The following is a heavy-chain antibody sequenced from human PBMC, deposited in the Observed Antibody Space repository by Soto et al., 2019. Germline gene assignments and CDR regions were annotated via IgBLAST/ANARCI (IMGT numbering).Heavy chain of an antibody. J-gene: IGHJ4*02. CDR3: VREGSGYYDILTGSPIFFFDY. V-gene: IGHV5-51*01. CDR1: GYSFTGYW. Sequence: PGESLKISCKGSGYSFTGYWVGWVRQMPGKDLEWMGIISPRDSETRYSPSFQGQVTISVDKSISTAYLQWSSLKASDTAMYYCVREGSGYYDILTGSPIFFFDYWGQGVLVTVSS. CDR2: ISPRDSET. D-gene: IGHD3-9*01.